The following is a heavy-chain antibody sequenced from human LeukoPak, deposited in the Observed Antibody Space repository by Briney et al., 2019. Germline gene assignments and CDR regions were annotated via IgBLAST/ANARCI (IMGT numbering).Heavy chain of an antibody. J-gene: IGHJ4*02. Sequence: SETLSLTCAVSGGSISSNSYYWGWIRQPPGKGLEWIGSIYYSGSTYYNPSLKSRVTISVDTSKNQFSLKLSSVTAADTAVYYCAREGQSSAYCTNGVCYTAPFDYWGQGTLVTVSS. D-gene: IGHD2-8*01. V-gene: IGHV4-39*07. CDR3: AREGQSSAYCTNGVCYTAPFDY. CDR1: GGSISSNSYY. CDR2: IYYSGST.